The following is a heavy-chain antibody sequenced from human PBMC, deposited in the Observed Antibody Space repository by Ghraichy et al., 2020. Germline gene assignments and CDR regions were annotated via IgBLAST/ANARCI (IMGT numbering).Heavy chain of an antibody. CDR2: ISYDGSNK. Sequence: GGSLRLSCAASGFTFSSYAMHWVRQAPGKGLEWVAVISYDGSNKYYADSVKGRFTISRDNSKNTLYLQMNSLRAEDTAVYYCARADTAMVTVLSRGDDAFDIWGQGTMVTVSS. V-gene: IGHV3-30*04. J-gene: IGHJ3*02. CDR1: GFTFSSYA. D-gene: IGHD5-18*01. CDR3: ARADTAMVTVLSRGDDAFDI.